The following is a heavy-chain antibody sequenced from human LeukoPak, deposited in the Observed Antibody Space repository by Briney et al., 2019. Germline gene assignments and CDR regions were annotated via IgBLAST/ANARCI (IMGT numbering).Heavy chain of an antibody. J-gene: IGHJ6*02. Sequence: SETLSLTCAVYGGSFSGYYWSWIRQPPGKGLEWIGEINHSGSTNYNPSLKSRVTISVDSSKNQFSLKLSSVTAADTAVYYCATPLWGATEFYGMDVWGQGTTVTVSS. D-gene: IGHD5-12*01. CDR2: INHSGST. CDR1: GGSFSGYY. V-gene: IGHV4-34*01. CDR3: ATPLWGATEFYGMDV.